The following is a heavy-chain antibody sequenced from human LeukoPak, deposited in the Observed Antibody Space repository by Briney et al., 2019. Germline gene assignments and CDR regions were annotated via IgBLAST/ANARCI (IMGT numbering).Heavy chain of an antibody. CDR3: AKDQGIAAAGTLNY. D-gene: IGHD6-13*01. CDR1: GFTFSSYG. Sequence: GGSLRLSCAASGFTFSSYGMHWVRQAPGKGLEWVAVIWYDGSNKCYADSVKGRFTISRDNSKNTLYLQMNSLRAEDTAVYYCAKDQGIAAAGTLNYWGRGTLVTVSS. V-gene: IGHV3-33*06. CDR2: IWYDGSNK. J-gene: IGHJ4*02.